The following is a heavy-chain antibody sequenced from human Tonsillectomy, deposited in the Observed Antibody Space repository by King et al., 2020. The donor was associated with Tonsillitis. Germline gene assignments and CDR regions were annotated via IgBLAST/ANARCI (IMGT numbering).Heavy chain of an antibody. J-gene: IGHJ4*02. CDR2: ISYSGST. CDR3: AREGYGDRKSTFDY. Sequence: QLQESGPGLVKPSETLSLTCTVSGGSISSYYWSWIRQPPGKGLEWIAYISYSGSTNYNPSLKSRVTISVDTSKNQFFLRLSSVTAADTAVYYCAREGYGDRKSTFDYWGQGTLVTVSS. V-gene: IGHV4-59*01. D-gene: IGHD4-17*01. CDR1: GGSISSYY.